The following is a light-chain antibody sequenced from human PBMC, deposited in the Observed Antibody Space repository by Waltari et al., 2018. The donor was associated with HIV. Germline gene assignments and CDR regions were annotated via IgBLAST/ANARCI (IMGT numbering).Light chain of an antibody. V-gene: IGLV2-23*02. CDR1: SSDVGSYNL. CDR2: EVS. Sequence: QSALTQPASVSGSPGQSITISCTGTSSDVGSYNLVSWYQQHPGKAPKLMLYEVSKRPSGVSNGFSGSKSGNTASLTISGLQAEDEADYYCCSYAGSSTVFGGGTKLTVL. J-gene: IGLJ2*01. CDR3: CSYAGSSTV.